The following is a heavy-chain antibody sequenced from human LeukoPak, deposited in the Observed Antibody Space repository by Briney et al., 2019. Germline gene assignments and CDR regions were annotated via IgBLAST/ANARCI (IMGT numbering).Heavy chain of an antibody. CDR1: GGSISSGDHY. Sequence: SETLSLTCTVSGGSISSGDHYWTWIRQPPGKGLEWIGHIYYSGSTNYKPSLKSRVTISINTSKNHFSLKLSSVTAADTAVYYCARDSVIDYGDYGGSAYGMGVWGQGTTVTVSS. CDR3: ARDSVIDYGDYGGSAYGMGV. D-gene: IGHD4-17*01. V-gene: IGHV4-30-4*01. J-gene: IGHJ6*02. CDR2: IYYSGST.